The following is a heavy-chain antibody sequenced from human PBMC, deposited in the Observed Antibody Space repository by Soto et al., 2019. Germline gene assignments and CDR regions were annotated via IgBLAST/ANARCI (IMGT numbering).Heavy chain of an antibody. CDR2: INHSGST. V-gene: IGHV4-34*01. J-gene: IGHJ4*02. Sequence: PSETLSLTCAVYGGSFSGYYWSWIRQPPGKGLEWIGEINHSGSTNYNPSLKSRVTISVDTSKNQFSLKLSSVTAADTVVYYCARSTRGRGVDYWGQGTLVTVSS. D-gene: IGHD2-8*02. CDR1: GGSFSGYY. CDR3: ARSTRGRGVDY.